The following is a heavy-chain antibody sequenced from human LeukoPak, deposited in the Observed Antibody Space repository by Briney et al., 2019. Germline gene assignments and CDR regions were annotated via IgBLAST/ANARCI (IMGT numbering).Heavy chain of an antibody. Sequence: ASVKVSCKASGYTFTGYYMHWVRQAPGQGLEWMGWINPNSGGTNYAQKFQGRVTMTRDTSISTAYMELSRLRSDDTAVYYCARGDAVTTGYYYYYMDVWGKGTTVTISS. D-gene: IGHD4-17*01. CDR2: INPNSGGT. CDR3: ARGDAVTTGYYYYYMDV. CDR1: GYTFTGYY. V-gene: IGHV1-2*02. J-gene: IGHJ6*03.